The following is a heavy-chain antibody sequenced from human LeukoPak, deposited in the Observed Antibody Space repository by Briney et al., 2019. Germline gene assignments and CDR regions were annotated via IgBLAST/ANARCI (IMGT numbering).Heavy chain of an antibody. Sequence: GASLRLSCAASGLTFPRYAFAWVRQAPGRGWQWGYGISGSGRDTFYSDSVKGRFTISRDNSKNTHYLQMSSLTAEDKAAYYCAKWGDFWTGLNYWYFELWGHGTLVTVSS. D-gene: IGHD3/OR15-3a*01. CDR3: AKWGDFWTGLNYWYFEL. J-gene: IGHJ2*01. CDR1: GLTFPRYA. CDR2: ISGSGRDT. V-gene: IGHV3-23*01.